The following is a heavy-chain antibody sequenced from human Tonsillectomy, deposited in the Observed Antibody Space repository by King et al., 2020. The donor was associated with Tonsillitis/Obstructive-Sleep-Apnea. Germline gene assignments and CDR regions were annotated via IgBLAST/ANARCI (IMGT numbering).Heavy chain of an antibody. Sequence: VQLVVSGGGLVKPGGSLRLSCAASGFTFSSYSMNWVRQAPGKGLEWVSSITSSSGYIFYADSVKGRFTISRDNAKNSLYLQMDSLRAEDTAVYYCARGGTVTPFNYWGQGTLVTVSS. CDR3: ARGGTVTPFNY. J-gene: IGHJ4*02. CDR1: GFTFSSYS. CDR2: ITSSSGYI. D-gene: IGHD4-17*01. V-gene: IGHV3-21*01.